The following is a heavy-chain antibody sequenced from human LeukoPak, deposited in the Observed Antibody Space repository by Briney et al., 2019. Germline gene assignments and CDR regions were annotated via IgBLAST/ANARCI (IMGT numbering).Heavy chain of an antibody. Sequence: ASVKVSCKASGYTFTSYGISWVRQAPGQGLEGMGWISAYNGNTNYAQKLQGGVTMTTDTSTSTAYMELRSLRSDDTAVYYCARLRGAIVGAKDQNWFDPWGQGTLVTVSS. D-gene: IGHD1-26*01. CDR2: ISAYNGNT. CDR3: ARLRGAIVGAKDQNWFDP. J-gene: IGHJ5*02. V-gene: IGHV1-18*01. CDR1: GYTFTSYG.